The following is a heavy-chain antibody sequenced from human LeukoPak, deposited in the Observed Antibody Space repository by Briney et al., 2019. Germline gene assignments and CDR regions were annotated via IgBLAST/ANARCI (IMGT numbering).Heavy chain of an antibody. CDR1: GFTFSNHA. CDR2: ISGSGDST. V-gene: IGHV3-23*01. J-gene: IGHJ3*01. CDR3: AKRTVYSSGWDDAFDF. D-gene: IGHD6-19*01. Sequence: GGSLRLSCAASGFTFSNHAMTWVRQAPGKGLEWVSGISGSGDSTNHADSVKGRFTISRDNSKNTLYLQMNSLRAEDTAVYYCAKRTVYSSGWDDAFDFWGQGTMFTVSS.